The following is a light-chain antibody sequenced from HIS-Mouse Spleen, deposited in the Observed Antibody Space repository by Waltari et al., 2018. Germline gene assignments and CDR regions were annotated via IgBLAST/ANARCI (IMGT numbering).Light chain of an antibody. V-gene: IGLV2-23*01. J-gene: IGLJ3*02. CDR2: EGS. Sequence: QSALTQPASVSGSPGQSITISCTGTSSDVGSSNLFPWYQQPPGKAPKLMIYEGSKRPSGVSNRFSGSKSGNTASLTISGLQAEDEADYYCCSYAGSSTWVFGGGTKLTVL. CDR3: CSYAGSSTWV. CDR1: SSDVGSSNL.